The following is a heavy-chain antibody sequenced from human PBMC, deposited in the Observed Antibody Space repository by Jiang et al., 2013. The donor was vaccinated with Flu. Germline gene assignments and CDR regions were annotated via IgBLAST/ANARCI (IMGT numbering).Heavy chain of an antibody. CDR1: GFTFSSYS. Sequence: VQLLESGGGLVQPGGSLRLSCAASGFTFSSYSMNWVRQAPGKGLEWVSYISSSSSTIYYADSVKGRFTISRDNAKNSLYLQMNSLRAEDTAVYYCARERGVVAVAGTSNDPWGQGTLVTVSS. CDR2: ISSSSSTI. J-gene: IGHJ5*02. CDR3: ARERGVVAVAGTSNDP. D-gene: IGHD6-19*01. V-gene: IGHV3-48*04.